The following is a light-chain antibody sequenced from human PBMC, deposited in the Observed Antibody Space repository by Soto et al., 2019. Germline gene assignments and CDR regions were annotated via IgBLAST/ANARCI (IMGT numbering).Light chain of an antibody. CDR1: QSTSNY. CDR3: QQSYSTPWT. CDR2: AAS. Sequence: DIQMTQSPSSLSASVGDRFTITCRASQSTSNYLNWYQQKPGKAPKLLIYAASSLQSGVPSRFSGSGSGTDFTLTISSLQPEDFATYYCQQSYSTPWTFGQGTKVDIK. V-gene: IGKV1-39*01. J-gene: IGKJ1*01.